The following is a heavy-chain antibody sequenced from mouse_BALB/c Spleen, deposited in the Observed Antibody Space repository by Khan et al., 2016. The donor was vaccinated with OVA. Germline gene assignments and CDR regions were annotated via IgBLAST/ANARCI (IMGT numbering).Heavy chain of an antibody. J-gene: IGHJ4*01. V-gene: IGHV1S136*01. D-gene: IGHD2-3*01. CDR3: ARGMGLLRGAMDY. Sequence: EVQLQESGPELVKPGASVKMSCKASGYTFTTYVIHWVQPKPGQDLEWFGYINPYNDDTKYNEKFKGKAKLTSAKSSTPAYMEFSSLTSAHSAVSYCARGMGLLRGAMDYLGQGTSVTVSS. CDR2: INPYNDDT. CDR1: GYTFTTYV.